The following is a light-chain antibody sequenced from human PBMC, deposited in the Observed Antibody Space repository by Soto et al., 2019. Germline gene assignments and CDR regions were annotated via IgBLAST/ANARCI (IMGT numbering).Light chain of an antibody. CDR1: QSVSNY. Sequence: EIVLTQSPATLSLSPGERATLSCRASQSVSNYLAWYQQKPGQAPRLLIFDASNRATGIPARFSACGSGTDFTLTISSLEPEDFAIYYCQHRYSWPRTFGQGTKVEIK. CDR3: QHRYSWPRT. V-gene: IGKV3-11*01. J-gene: IGKJ1*01. CDR2: DAS.